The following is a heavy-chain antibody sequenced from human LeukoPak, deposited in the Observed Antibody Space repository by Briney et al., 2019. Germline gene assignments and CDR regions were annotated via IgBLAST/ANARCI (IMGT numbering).Heavy chain of an antibody. D-gene: IGHD6-13*01. J-gene: IGHJ4*02. CDR1: GGSVSSGGYS. CDR3: ARVGSSSWYYFDY. CDR2: IYHSGST. Sequence: SQTLSLTCAVSGGSVSSGGYSWSWIRQPPGKGLEWIGYIYHSGSTYYNPSLKSRVTISVDRSKNQFSLKLSSVTAADTAVYYCARVGSSSWYYFDYWGQGTLVTVSS. V-gene: IGHV4-30-2*01.